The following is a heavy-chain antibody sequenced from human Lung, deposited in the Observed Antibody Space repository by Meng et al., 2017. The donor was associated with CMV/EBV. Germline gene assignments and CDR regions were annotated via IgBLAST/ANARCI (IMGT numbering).Heavy chain of an antibody. CDR1: GGSITSYY. CDR3: ARGRDDDISLGYYYNRGFDV. Sequence: SXTXSLXCTVSGGSITSYYWNWIRQPPGKKLEWIGDISHSGTSRYNPSLKSRVIITVDTSRNQFSMKLTSVAAADTAVYFCARGRDDDISLGYYYNRGFDVWXRGATVTVSS. V-gene: IGHV4-59*01. CDR2: ISHSGTS. D-gene: IGHD3-22*01. J-gene: IGHJ6*02.